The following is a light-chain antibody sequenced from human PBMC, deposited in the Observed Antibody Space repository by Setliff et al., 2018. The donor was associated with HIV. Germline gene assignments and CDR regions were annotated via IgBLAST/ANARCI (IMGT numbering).Light chain of an antibody. CDR2: DVT. CDR1: SSDFGAYDY. CDR3: CSNAARPTFYV. J-gene: IGLJ1*01. V-gene: IGLV2-11*01. Sequence: QSVLTQPRSVSGSPGQSVTISCTGTSSDFGAYDYVSWYQQHPGKAPKLIIFDVTERPSGVPDRFSGSKSGNTASLTISGPQSADEADYYCCSNAARPTFYVFGTGTKVTVL.